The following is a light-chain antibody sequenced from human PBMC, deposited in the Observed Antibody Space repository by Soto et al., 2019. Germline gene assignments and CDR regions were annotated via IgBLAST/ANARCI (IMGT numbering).Light chain of an antibody. CDR1: QSVRSGP. CDR3: QQYAGSPHT. V-gene: IGKV3-20*01. J-gene: IGKJ2*01. CDR2: GAS. Sequence: EIVLTQSQVTLSLIPGEGATLSCRASQSVRSGPLAWYQQKPGQAPRPLIYGASSRATDIPDRFSGSGYGKDVILTIGRLEPEDIAVYYCQQYAGSPHTFGQGTKLEIK.